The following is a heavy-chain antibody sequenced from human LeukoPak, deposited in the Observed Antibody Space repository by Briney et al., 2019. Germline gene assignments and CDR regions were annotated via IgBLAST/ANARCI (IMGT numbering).Heavy chain of an antibody. D-gene: IGHD5-18*01. V-gene: IGHV4-59*01. CDR3: ARAVDTALPFDY. Sequence: SETLSLTCTVSGGSISSYYWSWIRQPPGKGLEWIGYIYYSGSTNYNPSLKSRVTISVDTSKNQFSLKLSSVTAADTAVYYCARAVDTALPFDYWDQGTLVTVSS. CDR2: IYYSGST. CDR1: GGSISSYY. J-gene: IGHJ4*02.